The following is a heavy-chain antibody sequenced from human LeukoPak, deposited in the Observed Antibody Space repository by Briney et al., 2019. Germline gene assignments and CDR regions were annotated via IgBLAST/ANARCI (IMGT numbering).Heavy chain of an antibody. Sequence: GGSLRLSCAASGFIFSNAWMTWVRQAPGKGLEWVAHIKSEGSGGTTEYAAPVKGRFTIPRDDSTNTLSLQMNSLKTEDTALYYCAADVPESSGYPFDYWGQGALVTVSS. CDR2: IKSEGSGGTT. CDR1: GFIFSNAW. J-gene: IGHJ4*02. D-gene: IGHD3-22*01. V-gene: IGHV3-15*01. CDR3: AADVPESSGYPFDY.